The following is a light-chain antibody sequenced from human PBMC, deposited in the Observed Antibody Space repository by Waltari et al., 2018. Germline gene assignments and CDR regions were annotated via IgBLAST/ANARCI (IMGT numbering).Light chain of an antibody. J-gene: IGLJ1*01. CDR2: DVS. CDR3: CSYAGSYTYV. CDR1: SSDVGGYNY. Sequence: QSALTQPRSVSGSPGQSVTISCTGTSSDVGGYNYVSWYQQHPGKAPKLRIYDVSKRPSGVPDRFSRSKSGNTASLTISGLQADDEADYYCCSYAGSYTYVFGTGTKVTVL. V-gene: IGLV2-11*01.